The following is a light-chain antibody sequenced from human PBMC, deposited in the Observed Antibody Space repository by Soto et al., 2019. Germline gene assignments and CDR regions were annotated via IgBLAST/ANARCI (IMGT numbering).Light chain of an antibody. CDR2: DAS. J-gene: IGKJ4*01. V-gene: IGKV3-11*01. CDR1: QGVGNY. CDR3: ELRSNWIHS. Sequence: ENVLTLSQGTLSLYPRERATLCCRASQGVGNYLAWYQQKPGQAPRLLIYDASNRATGIPARFSGSGSGTDFTLTISSLEPEGFAVYWCELRSNWIHSFGGRTTVDIK.